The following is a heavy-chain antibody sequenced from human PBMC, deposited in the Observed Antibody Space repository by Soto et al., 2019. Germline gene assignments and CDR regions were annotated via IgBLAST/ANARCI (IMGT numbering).Heavy chain of an antibody. CDR1: GGTFSSYA. CDR3: ARVVLDYYDSSGSPPYYGMDV. D-gene: IGHD3-22*01. J-gene: IGHJ6*02. V-gene: IGHV1-69*13. Sequence: SVKVSCKASGGTFSSYAISWVRQAPGQGLEWMGGIIPIFGTANYAQKFQGRVTITADESTSTAYMELSSLRSEDTAVYYCARVVLDYYDSSGSPPYYGMDVWGQ. CDR2: IIPIFGTA.